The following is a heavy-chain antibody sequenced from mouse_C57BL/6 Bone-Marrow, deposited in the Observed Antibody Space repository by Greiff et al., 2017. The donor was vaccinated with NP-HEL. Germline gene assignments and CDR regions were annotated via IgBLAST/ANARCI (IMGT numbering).Heavy chain of an antibody. J-gene: IGHJ2*01. CDR2: IHPNSGST. CDR3: ARERAYYTYFDY. CDR1: GYTFTSYW. Sequence: VHLVESGAELVKPGASVKLSCKASGYTFTSYWMHWVKQRPGQGLEWIGMIHPNSGSTNYNEKFKSKATLTVDKSSSTAYMQLSSLTSEDSAVYYCARERAYYTYFDYWGQGTTLTVSS. V-gene: IGHV1-64*01. D-gene: IGHD2-12*01.